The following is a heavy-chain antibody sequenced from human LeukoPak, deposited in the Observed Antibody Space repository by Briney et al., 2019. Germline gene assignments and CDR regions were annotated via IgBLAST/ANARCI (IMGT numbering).Heavy chain of an antibody. CDR3: ASGPGGGSYSRFDY. V-gene: IGHV1-69*05. Sequence: SVKVSCKAPGGTFSSYAISWVRQAPGQGLEWMGGIIPIFGTANYAQKFQGRVTITTDESTSTAYMELSSLRSEDTAVYYCASGPGGGSYSRFDYWGQGTLVTVSS. D-gene: IGHD1-26*01. CDR2: IIPIFGTA. CDR1: GGTFSSYA. J-gene: IGHJ4*02.